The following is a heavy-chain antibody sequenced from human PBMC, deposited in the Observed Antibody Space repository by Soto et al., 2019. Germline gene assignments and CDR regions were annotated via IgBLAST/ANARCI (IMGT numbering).Heavy chain of an antibody. CDR1: GYTFTSYY. CDR3: ASLYDSSGYRTPDAFDI. Sequence: ASVKVSCKASGYTFTSYYMHWVRQAPGQGLEWMGIINPSGGSTSYAQKFQGRVTMTRDTSTSTVHMELSSLRSEDTAVYYCASLYDSSGYRTPDAFDIWGQGTTVTVSS. J-gene: IGHJ3*02. D-gene: IGHD3-22*01. CDR2: INPSGGST. V-gene: IGHV1-46*01.